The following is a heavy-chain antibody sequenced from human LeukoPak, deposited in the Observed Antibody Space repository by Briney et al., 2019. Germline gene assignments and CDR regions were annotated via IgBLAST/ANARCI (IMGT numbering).Heavy chain of an antibody. CDR1: GGSISSGGYS. D-gene: IGHD2-2*01. Sequence: SQTLSLTCAVSGGSISSGGYSWSWIRQPPGKGLEWIGYIYHSGSTYYNPSLKSRVTISVDRSKNQFSLKLSSVTAADTAVYYCARNSQYQWYFDLWGRGTLVTVSS. V-gene: IGHV4-30-2*01. CDR2: IYHSGST. J-gene: IGHJ2*01. CDR3: ARNSQYQWYFDL.